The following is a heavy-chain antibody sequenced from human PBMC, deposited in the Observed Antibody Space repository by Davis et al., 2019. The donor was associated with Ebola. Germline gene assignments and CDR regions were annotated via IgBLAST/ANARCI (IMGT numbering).Heavy chain of an antibody. J-gene: IGHJ5*02. CDR3: ARGDDFWSGYYTTTLWFDP. V-gene: IGHV6-1*01. D-gene: IGHD3-3*01. CDR1: GDSVSSNSGA. CDR2: TYYRSKWYT. Sequence: SQTLSLTCAISGDSVSSNSGAWNWIRQSPTRGLEWLGRTYYRSKWYTDYEVSVKSRITINPDTSKNQFSLKLSSVTAADTAVYYCARGDDFWSGYYTTTLWFDPWGQGTLVTVSS.